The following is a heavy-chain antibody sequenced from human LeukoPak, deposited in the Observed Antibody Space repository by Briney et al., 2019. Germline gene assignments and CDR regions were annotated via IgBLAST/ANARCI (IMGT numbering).Heavy chain of an antibody. CDR1: GFTCSSFG. D-gene: IGHD3-10*01. J-gene: IGHJ6*02. Sequence: GRSLRLSCVASGFTCSSFGMHWVRQAPGKGLEWLAVISFEGYNKYYADSVNGRFPISRDNSKSTLYMQMNSLRAEDTAVYYCAKSGSAGLPTAGGLGYCGMDVWGQGTTVTVSS. CDR3: AKSGSAGLPTAGGLGYCGMDV. V-gene: IGHV3-30*18. CDR2: ISFEGYNK.